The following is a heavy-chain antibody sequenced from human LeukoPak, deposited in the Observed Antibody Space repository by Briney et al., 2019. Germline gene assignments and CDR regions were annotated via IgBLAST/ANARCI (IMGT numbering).Heavy chain of an antibody. V-gene: IGHV3-73*01. D-gene: IGHD3-22*01. Sequence: GGSLRLSCAASGFTYSGSAMHWVRQASGKGLEWVGRIRSKANSYASAYAASVKGRFTISRDDSKDTAYLQMNSLKTEDTAVYYCTREYDSSGYYLTTDAFDIWGQGTMVTVSS. CDR2: IRSKANSYAS. CDR3: TREYDSSGYYLTTDAFDI. J-gene: IGHJ3*02. CDR1: GFTYSGSA.